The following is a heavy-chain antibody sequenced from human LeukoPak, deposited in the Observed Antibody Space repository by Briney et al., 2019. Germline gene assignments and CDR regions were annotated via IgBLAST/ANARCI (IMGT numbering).Heavy chain of an antibody. D-gene: IGHD6-13*01. Sequence: GGSLRLSCAASGFTFSDYYMSWIRQAPGKGLKWVSYISSSSTYTNYADSVKGRFTISRDNAKNSLYLQMNSLRAEDTAVYYCARVRYSSSWYFDYWGQGTLVTVSS. CDR3: ARVRYSSSWYFDY. V-gene: IGHV3-11*05. CDR1: GFTFSDYY. CDR2: ISSSSTYT. J-gene: IGHJ4*02.